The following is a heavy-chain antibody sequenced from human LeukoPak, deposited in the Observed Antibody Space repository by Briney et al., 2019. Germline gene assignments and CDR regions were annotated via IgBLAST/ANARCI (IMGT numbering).Heavy chain of an antibody. CDR1: GFTFSSYW. V-gene: IGHV3-7*01. CDR2: IKQDGSEM. Sequence: TGGSLRLSCAASGFTFSSYWMSWVRQAPGKGLEWVATIKQDGSEMYYVDSVKGRFTISRDNSKNTLYLQMNSLRAEDTAVYYCAKPTGGRWELLVSFDYWGQGTLVTVSS. CDR3: AKPTGGRWELLVSFDY. D-gene: IGHD1-26*01. J-gene: IGHJ4*02.